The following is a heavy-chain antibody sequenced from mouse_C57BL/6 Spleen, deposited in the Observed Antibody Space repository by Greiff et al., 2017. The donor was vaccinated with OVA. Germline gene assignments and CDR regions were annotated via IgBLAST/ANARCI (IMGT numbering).Heavy chain of an antibody. Sequence: QLQQPGAELVMPGASVKLSCKASGYTFTSYWMHWVKQRPGQGLEWIGEIDPSDSYTNYNQKFKGKSTLTVDKSSSTAYMQLSSLTSEDSAVYYCARYDYVLFDYWGQGTTLTVSS. V-gene: IGHV1-69*01. D-gene: IGHD2-4*01. CDR2: IDPSDSYT. J-gene: IGHJ2*01. CDR1: GYTFTSYW. CDR3: ARYDYVLFDY.